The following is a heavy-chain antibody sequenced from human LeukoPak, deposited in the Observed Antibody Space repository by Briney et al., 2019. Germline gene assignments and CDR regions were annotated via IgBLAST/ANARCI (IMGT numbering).Heavy chain of an antibody. Sequence: SETLSLTCAVYGGSFSGYYWSWIRQPPGKGLEWIGEINHSGSTNYNPSLKSRVTISVDTSKNQFSLKLSSVTAADTAVYYCARYGSGSYYARSFGMDVWGQGTTVTVSS. V-gene: IGHV4-34*01. J-gene: IGHJ6*02. CDR2: INHSGST. CDR3: ARYGSGSYYARSFGMDV. CDR1: GGSFSGYY. D-gene: IGHD3-10*01.